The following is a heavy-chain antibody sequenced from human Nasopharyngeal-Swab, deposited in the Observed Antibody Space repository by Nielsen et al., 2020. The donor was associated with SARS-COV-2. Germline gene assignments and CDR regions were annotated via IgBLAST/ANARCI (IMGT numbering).Heavy chain of an antibody. CDR2: ISSSSTYI. CDR3: ARVLLRALGKFGEGYAFDI. D-gene: IGHD3-10*01. V-gene: IGHV3-21*01. J-gene: IGHJ3*02. Sequence: GESLKISCAASGFTFSRYWMHWVRLPPGKGLEWVSSISSSSTYIYYADSVKGRFTISRDNAKNSLYLQMNSLRVEDTAVYYCARVLLRALGKFGEGYAFDIWGQGTMVTVSS. CDR1: GFTFSRYW.